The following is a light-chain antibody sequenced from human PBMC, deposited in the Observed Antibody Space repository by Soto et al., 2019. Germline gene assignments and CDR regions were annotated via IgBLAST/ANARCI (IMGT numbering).Light chain of an antibody. J-gene: IGKJ1*01. CDR1: QSVRSK. V-gene: IGKV3-15*01. Sequence: EIVMTQSPATLSVSPVERATLSCSASQSVRSKLAWYQQKPGQAPRLLIYDASTRATGIPARFSGSGSGTEFTLTISSLQSEDFAVYYCQHYNNWPPWTFGQGTKVDIK. CDR2: DAS. CDR3: QHYNNWPPWT.